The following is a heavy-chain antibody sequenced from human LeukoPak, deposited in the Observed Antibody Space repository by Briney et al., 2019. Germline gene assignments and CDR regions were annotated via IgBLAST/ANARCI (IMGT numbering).Heavy chain of an antibody. J-gene: IGHJ4*02. V-gene: IGHV4-59*01. CDR1: GGSISSYY. Sequence: SETLSLTCTVSGGSISSYYWSWIRQPPGKGLEWIGYIYYSVSTHYNPSLKSRAAISVDTSKNHFSLKLSSVTAADTAVYYCARVLAVAGTPFDYWGQGTLVTVSS. CDR3: ARVLAVAGTPFDY. D-gene: IGHD6-19*01. CDR2: IYYSVST.